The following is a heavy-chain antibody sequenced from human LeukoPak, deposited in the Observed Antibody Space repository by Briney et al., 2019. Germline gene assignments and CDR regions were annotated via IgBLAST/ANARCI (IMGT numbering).Heavy chain of an antibody. V-gene: IGHV4-30-2*01. CDR1: GGSISSGGYS. Sequence: SQTLSLTCAVSGGSISSGGYSWSWIRQPPGKGLEWIGYIYHSGSTYYNPSLKSRVTISVDRSKNQFSLKLSSVTAADTAVYYCARVRRYCSGGSCYSEFFDYWGQGTLVTVSS. D-gene: IGHD2-15*01. CDR2: IYHSGST. CDR3: ARVRRYCSGGSCYSEFFDY. J-gene: IGHJ4*02.